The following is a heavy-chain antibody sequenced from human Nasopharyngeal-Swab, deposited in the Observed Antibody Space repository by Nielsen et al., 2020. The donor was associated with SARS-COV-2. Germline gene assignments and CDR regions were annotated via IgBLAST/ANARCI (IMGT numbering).Heavy chain of an antibody. CDR3: ASSFLYYYDSSGWHYYYYGMDV. V-gene: IGHV4-39*01. CDR2: ICYSGST. CDR1: GGSISSSSYY. D-gene: IGHD3-22*01. Sequence: SETLSLTCTVSGGSISSSSYYWGWIRQPPGKGLEWIGSICYSGSTYYNPSLKSRVTISVDTSKNQFSLKLSSVTAADTAVYYCASSFLYYYDSSGWHYYYYGMDVWGQGTTVTVSS. J-gene: IGHJ6*02.